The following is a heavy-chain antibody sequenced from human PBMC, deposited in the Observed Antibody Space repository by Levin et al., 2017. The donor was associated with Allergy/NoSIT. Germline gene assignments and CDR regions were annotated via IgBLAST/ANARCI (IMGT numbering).Heavy chain of an antibody. D-gene: IGHD4-23*01. CDR3: ARGDVITETVVMDDAFDI. CDR2: IYYGGNT. V-gene: IGHV4-30-4*01. J-gene: IGHJ3*02. Sequence: SETLSLTCTVSGGSISTNDYYWSWIRQPPGKGLEWIGSIYYGGNTNYSPSLKSRVTLLLDSSNNQFSLRLRSLTAADSAVYYCARGDVITETVVMDDAFDIWGQGTMVTVSS. CDR1: GGSISTNDYY.